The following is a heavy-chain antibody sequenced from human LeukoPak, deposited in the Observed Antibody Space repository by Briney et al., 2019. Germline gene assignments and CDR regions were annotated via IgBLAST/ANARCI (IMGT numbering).Heavy chain of an antibody. D-gene: IGHD3-10*02. CDR1: GFTFSSYG. CDR2: ISGSGTNT. Sequence: GGSLRLSCAASGFTFSSYGMSWVRQAPGKGLECVSVISGSGTNTYYADSVKGRFTISRDNSKNTLYLQMNSLRAEDTAVYYCAELGITMIGGVWGKGTTVTISS. J-gene: IGHJ6*04. CDR3: AELGITMIGGV. V-gene: IGHV3-23*01.